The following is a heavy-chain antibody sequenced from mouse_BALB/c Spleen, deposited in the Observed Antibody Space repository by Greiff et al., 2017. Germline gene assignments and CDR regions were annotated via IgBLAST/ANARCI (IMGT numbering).Heavy chain of an antibody. CDR3: ARLYYDYYFDY. CDR2: ISSGGSYT. D-gene: IGHD2-4*01. Sequence: DVQLVESGGDLVKPGGSLKLSCAASGFTFSSYGMSWVRQTPDKRLEWVATISSGGSYTYYPDSVKGRFTISRDNAKNTLYLQMSSLKSEDTAMYYCARLYYDYYFDYWGQGTTLTVSS. J-gene: IGHJ2*01. CDR1: GFTFSSYG. V-gene: IGHV5-6*01.